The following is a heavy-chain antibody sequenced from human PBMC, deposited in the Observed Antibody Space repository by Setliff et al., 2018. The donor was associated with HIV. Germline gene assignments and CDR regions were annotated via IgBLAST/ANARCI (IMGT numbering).Heavy chain of an antibody. V-gene: IGHV1-2*02. CDR1: GYTFTAYY. Sequence: ASVKVSCKASGYTFTAYYIHWVRQAPGQALEWMGWINPKSGLTNYVQKFQGRVTMTRDTSISTAYMELHRLRSDDTAVYFCARDKLGATPWDFDYWGQGTLVTVSS. D-gene: IGHD1-26*01. J-gene: IGHJ4*02. CDR3: ARDKLGATPWDFDY. CDR2: INPKSGLT.